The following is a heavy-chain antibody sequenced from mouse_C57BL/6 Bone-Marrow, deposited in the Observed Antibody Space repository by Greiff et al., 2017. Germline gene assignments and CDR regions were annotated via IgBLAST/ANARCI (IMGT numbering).Heavy chain of an antibody. V-gene: IGHV5-6*01. CDR2: ISSGGSYT. J-gene: IGHJ1*03. Sequence: EVKVVESGGDLVKPGGSLKLSCAASGFTFSSYGMSWVRKTPDKRLEWVATISSGGSYTYYPDSVKGRFTISRDNAKNTLYLQMSSLKSEDTAMYYCASNDYTGFAYGDRGTRVTVT. CDR1: GFTFSSYG. D-gene: IGHD2-4*01. CDR3: ASNDYTGFAYGD.